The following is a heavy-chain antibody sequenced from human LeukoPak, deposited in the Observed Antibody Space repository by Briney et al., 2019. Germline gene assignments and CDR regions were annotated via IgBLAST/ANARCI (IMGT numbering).Heavy chain of an antibody. Sequence: SETLSLTCAVYGGSFSGYYWSWIRQPPGKGLEGIGEINHSGSTNYNPSLKSRGTISVDTSKNQFSLKLSSVTAADTAVYYCARDPIHNWNDSGDYWGQGTLVTVSS. CDR3: ARDPIHNWNDSGDY. D-gene: IGHD1-1*01. CDR2: INHSGST. J-gene: IGHJ4*02. CDR1: GGSFSGYY. V-gene: IGHV4-34*01.